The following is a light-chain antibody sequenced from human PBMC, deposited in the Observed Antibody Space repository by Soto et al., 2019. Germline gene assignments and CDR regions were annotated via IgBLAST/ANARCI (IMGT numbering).Light chain of an antibody. Sequence: QSALTQPASVSGSPGQSITISCTGTSSAVGSYNLVSWYQQHPGKAPKLMIYEGIKRPSGVSNRFSGSKSGNTASLTISGLQPEDEADYYCCSSAGSFTVIFGGGTKLTVL. CDR2: EGI. V-gene: IGLV2-23*01. CDR1: SSAVGSYNL. CDR3: CSSAGSFTVI. J-gene: IGLJ2*01.